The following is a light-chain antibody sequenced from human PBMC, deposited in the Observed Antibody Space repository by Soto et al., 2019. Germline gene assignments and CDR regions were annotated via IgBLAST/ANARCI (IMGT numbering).Light chain of an antibody. CDR3: SSYAGSIYVV. V-gene: IGLV2-8*01. CDR1: SSDVGGYNY. Sequence: QSVLTQPPSASGSPGQSVTISCTGTSSDVGGYNYVSWYQQHPGKAPKLMIYEVSKRPSGVPDRFSGSKSGNTASLTVSGLQAEDEADYYCSSYAGSIYVVFCGGPKLTVL. J-gene: IGLJ2*01. CDR2: EVS.